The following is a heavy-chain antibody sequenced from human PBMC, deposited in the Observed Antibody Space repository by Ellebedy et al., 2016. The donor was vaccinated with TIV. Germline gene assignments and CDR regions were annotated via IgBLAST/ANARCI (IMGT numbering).Heavy chain of an antibody. D-gene: IGHD2-8*02. CDR3: ARILGRPGGY. CDR2: IYYSGST. J-gene: IGHJ4*02. Sequence: MPSETLSLTCTVSGGSISSSSYYWGWIRQPPGKGLEWIGSIYYSGSTNYNPSLKSRVTISVDTSKNQFSLKLSSVTAADTAVYYCARILGRPGGYWGQGTLVTVSS. V-gene: IGHV4-39*07. CDR1: GGSISSSSYY.